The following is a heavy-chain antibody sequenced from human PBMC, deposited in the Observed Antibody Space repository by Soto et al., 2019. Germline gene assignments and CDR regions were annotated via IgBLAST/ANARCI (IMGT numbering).Heavy chain of an antibody. V-gene: IGHV3-7*04. D-gene: IGHD1-20*01. J-gene: IGHJ4*02. CDR1: GFSFSSFW. CDR3: ARDVAYNRHEY. Sequence: VQLVESGGGLVQPGGSLRLSCATSGFSFSSFWMAWVRQAPGKGLEWLANIKEDGTMTYYLESVKGRFTISGDNAKSSPFLQIDSLTADDTGVYYCARDVAYNRHEYWGLGTVVIVSS. CDR2: IKEDGTMT.